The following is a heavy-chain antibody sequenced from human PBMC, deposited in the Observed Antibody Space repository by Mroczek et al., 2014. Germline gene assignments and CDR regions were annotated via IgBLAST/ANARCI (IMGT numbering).Heavy chain of an antibody. CDR1: GGSISSYY. J-gene: IGHJ4*02. CDR2: IYHSGST. D-gene: IGHD6-19*01. V-gene: IGHV4-59*08. Sequence: QVQLQQWGPGLVKPSETLSLTCTVSGGSISSYYWSWIRQPPGKGLEWIGYIYHSGSTNYNPPVKSRVTISVDTSKNQFSLKLSSVTAADTAVYYCARHRPYSSGWYVYFDYWGPRGTPGSPSP. CDR3: ARHRPYSSGWYVYFDY.